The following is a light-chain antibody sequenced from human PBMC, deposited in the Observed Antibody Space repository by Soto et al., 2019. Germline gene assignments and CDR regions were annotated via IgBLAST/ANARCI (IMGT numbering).Light chain of an antibody. CDR2: AAS. CDR1: QTISMY. J-gene: IGKJ4*01. CDR3: QQSYSIPPLT. Sequence: EIQMTQAPSSLSASVGDRVTIICRASQTISMYLNWYQQKPGKAPILLISAASSLQTGVPSRFNGSGSGTDFTLTISSLQPEDFATYYCQQSYSIPPLTFGGGTRVEIK. V-gene: IGKV1-39*01.